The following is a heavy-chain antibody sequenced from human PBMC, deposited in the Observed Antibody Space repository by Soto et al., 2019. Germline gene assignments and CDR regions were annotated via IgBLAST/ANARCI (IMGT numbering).Heavy chain of an antibody. CDR2: INAGNGNT. CDR3: ARKATRFRYYYYYGMDV. V-gene: IGHV1-3*01. CDR1: GYTFTSYA. J-gene: IGHJ6*02. D-gene: IGHD5-12*01. Sequence: ASVKVSCKASGYTFTSYAMHWVRQAPGQSLEWMGWINAGNGNTKYSQKFQGRVTITRDTSASTAYMELSSLRSEDTAVYYCARKATRFRYYYYYGMDVWGQGTTVTVS.